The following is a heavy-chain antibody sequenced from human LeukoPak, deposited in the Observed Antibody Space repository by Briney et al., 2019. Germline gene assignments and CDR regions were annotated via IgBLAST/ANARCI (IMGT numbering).Heavy chain of an antibody. J-gene: IGHJ3*02. Sequence: GGSLRLSCAASGFTFSSYSMNRVRQAPGKGLEWVSSISSSSSYIYYADSVKGRFTISRDNAENSLYLQMNSLRAEDTAVYYCARNRDYEDAFDIWGQGTMVTVSS. V-gene: IGHV3-21*01. CDR1: GFTFSSYS. D-gene: IGHD4-17*01. CDR3: ARNRDYEDAFDI. CDR2: ISSSSSYI.